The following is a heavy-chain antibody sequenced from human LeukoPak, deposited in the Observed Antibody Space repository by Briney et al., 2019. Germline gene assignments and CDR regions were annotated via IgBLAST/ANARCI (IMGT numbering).Heavy chain of an antibody. D-gene: IGHD4-17*01. CDR3: ARDGATVSTVGNWFDP. CDR1: GFTFSSYS. J-gene: IGHJ5*02. Sequence: PGGSLRLSCAASGFTFSSYSMNWVRQAPGKGLEWVSSISSSGSYIYYADSVKGRFTISRDNAKNSLYLQMNSLRAEDTAVYYCARDGATVSTVGNWFDPWGQGTLVTVSS. CDR2: ISSSGSYI. V-gene: IGHV3-21*01.